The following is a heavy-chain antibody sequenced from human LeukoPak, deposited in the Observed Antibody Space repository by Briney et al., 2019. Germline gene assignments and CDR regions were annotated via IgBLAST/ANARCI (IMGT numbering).Heavy chain of an antibody. CDR1: GGSISSSSYY. Sequence: TSETLSLTCTVSGGSISSSSYYWGWIRQPPGKGLEWIGSIYYSGSTYYNPSLKSRVTISVDTSKNQFSLKLSSVTAADTAVYYCASHYYDSSGYYSDYWGQGTLVTVSS. J-gene: IGHJ4*02. D-gene: IGHD3-22*01. CDR3: ASHYYDSSGYYSDY. V-gene: IGHV4-39*07. CDR2: IYYSGST.